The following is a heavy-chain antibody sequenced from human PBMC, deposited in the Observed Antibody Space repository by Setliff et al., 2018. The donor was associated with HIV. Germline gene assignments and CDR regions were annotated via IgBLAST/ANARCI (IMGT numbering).Heavy chain of an antibody. CDR2: IYYNGDT. CDR3: VRMEATRPPRGLDY. V-gene: IGHV4-39*01. Sequence: SETLSLTCTVPGGFVSRSSYYWGWIRQPRGKRLEWIGTIYYNGDTQYNPSFKSRVIMSVDTSKNQFSLRLISVTAADTAVYYCVRMEATRPPRGLDYWGPGTLVTVSS. J-gene: IGHJ4*02. CDR1: GGFVSRSSYY. D-gene: IGHD6-6*01.